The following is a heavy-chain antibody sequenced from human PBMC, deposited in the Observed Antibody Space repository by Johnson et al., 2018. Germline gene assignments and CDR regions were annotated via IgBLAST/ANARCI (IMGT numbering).Heavy chain of an antibody. V-gene: IGHV3-30-3*02. Sequence: QVQLVQSGGGVVQPGRSLRLSCAASGFTFSNYAMYWVHQAPGKGLEWVAVISYDGSNKYYADSVKGRFTISRDNSKNTLYLQMNSLRTQETAVYYCAKYHDGNSGAFDIWGQGKMVTVSS. CDR3: AKYHDGNSGAFDI. CDR2: ISYDGSNK. J-gene: IGHJ3*02. D-gene: IGHD4-23*01. CDR1: GFTFSNYA.